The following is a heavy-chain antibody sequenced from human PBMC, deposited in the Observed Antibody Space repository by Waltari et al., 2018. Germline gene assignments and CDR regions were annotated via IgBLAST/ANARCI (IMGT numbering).Heavy chain of an antibody. CDR3: ARESGDSNYFDY. CDR2: IFYSGST. D-gene: IGHD4-4*01. V-gene: IGHV4-31*03. J-gene: IGHJ4*02. Sequence: QVQLQESGPGLVKPSQTLSLTCTVSGGSISSGGYYWSWNRQHPGKGLEWIGYIFYSGSTYYNPSLKSRVTISVDTSKNQFSLKLSSVTAADTAVYYCARESGDSNYFDYWGQGTLVTVSS. CDR1: GGSISSGGYY.